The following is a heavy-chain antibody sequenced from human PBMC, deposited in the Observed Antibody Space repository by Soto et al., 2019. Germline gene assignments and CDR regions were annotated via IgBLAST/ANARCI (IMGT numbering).Heavy chain of an antibody. D-gene: IGHD1-26*01. CDR1: GGSISSRTSY. Sequence: QVQLQESGPGLVKPSQTLSLTCTVSGGSISSRTSYWSWIRQHPGKGLEWIGYIYYGGDSFYNPSPKGRVTKTINTSEHHFSLKLNSVTPADTAVYFVARGGGGGVDCWGQGTLVTVAS. J-gene: IGHJ4*02. CDR2: IYYGGDS. CDR3: ARGGGGGVDC. V-gene: IGHV4-31*03.